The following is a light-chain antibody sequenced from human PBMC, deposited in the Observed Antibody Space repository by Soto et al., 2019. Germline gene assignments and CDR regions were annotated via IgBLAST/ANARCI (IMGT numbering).Light chain of an antibody. J-gene: IGKJ5*01. CDR1: QSVSSY. V-gene: IGKV3-11*01. CDR3: QQRSNWTIT. Sequence: EIVFTQSPATLHLSPGERATLSCRASQSVSSYLAWYQQKPGQAPRLLIYDASNRETGIPARFSGSGSGTECTRTISSLEPEDFAVDYCQQRSNWTITFGQGTRLEIK. CDR2: DAS.